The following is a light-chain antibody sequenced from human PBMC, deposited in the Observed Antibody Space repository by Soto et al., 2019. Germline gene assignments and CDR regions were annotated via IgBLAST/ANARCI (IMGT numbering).Light chain of an antibody. Sequence: AIRMPKYPSSLSASTGDRFTITCRASQGISSYLAWYQQKPGKAPKLLIYAASTLQSGVPSRFSGSGSGTDFILTISGLQSEDFAPYYCQQYSIYPGSFAPGAKVDI. J-gene: IGKJ3*01. CDR3: QQYSIYPGS. CDR1: QGISSY. V-gene: IGKV1-8*01. CDR2: AAS.